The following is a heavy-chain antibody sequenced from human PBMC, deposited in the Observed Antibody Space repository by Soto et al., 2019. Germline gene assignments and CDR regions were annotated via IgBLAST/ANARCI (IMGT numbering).Heavy chain of an antibody. CDR2: MNSDGSST. CDR3: ARDRRSGPLAGYYRDDY. J-gene: IGHJ4*02. D-gene: IGHD3-9*01. V-gene: IGHV3-74*01. CDR1: GFTFSSYW. Sequence: GGSLRLSCAPSGFTFSSYWMHWVRQAPGKGLVWVSRMNSDGSSTSYADSVKGRFTISRDNAKNTLYLQMNSLRAEDTAVYYCARDRRSGPLAGYYRDDYWGQGT.